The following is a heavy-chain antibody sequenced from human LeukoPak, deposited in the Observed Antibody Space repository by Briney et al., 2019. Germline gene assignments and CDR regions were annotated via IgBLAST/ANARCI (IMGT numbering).Heavy chain of an antibody. CDR3: ASPHTKYYFDY. CDR2: INSDGSST. CDR1: GFTFSSYW. V-gene: IGHV3-74*01. Sequence: GGSLRLSCAASGFTFSSYWMHWVRQAPGQGLVWVSRINSDGSSTSYADSVKGRFTITRDNAKNTLYLQMNSLRAEDTAVYYCASPHTKYYFDYWGQGTLVTVSS. J-gene: IGHJ4*02.